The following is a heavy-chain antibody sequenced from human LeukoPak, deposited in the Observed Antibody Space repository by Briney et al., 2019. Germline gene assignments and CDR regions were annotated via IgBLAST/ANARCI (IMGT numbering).Heavy chain of an antibody. J-gene: IGHJ2*01. Sequence: GGSLRLSCAASGFTLSFYWMWWVRQAPGKGLEWVANINQDGSEKSYMGSVNGGFTISRDNAKNSLYLQMNSLQAENTAVYFCARVDIVRVYDISHWYLDLWGRGTLVTVSS. V-gene: IGHV3-7*01. CDR2: INQDGSEK. CDR1: GFTLSFYW. CDR3: ARVDIVRVYDISHWYLDL. D-gene: IGHD2-8*01.